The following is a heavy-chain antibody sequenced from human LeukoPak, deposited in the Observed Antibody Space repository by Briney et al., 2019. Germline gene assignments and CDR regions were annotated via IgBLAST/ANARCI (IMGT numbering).Heavy chain of an antibody. CDR3: ARDLGDIVEVPSAFTLP. V-gene: IGHV1-18*01. J-gene: IGHJ5*02. Sequence: ASVKVSCKAYGYTFTSYGISWVRQAPGQGLEWMGWISAYNGNTNYAQKLQGRVTMTTDTSTSTAYMELRSLRSDDTAVYYCARDLGDIVEVPSAFTLPWGQGTLVTVSS. CDR2: ISAYNGNT. CDR1: GYTFTSYG. D-gene: IGHD2-2*01.